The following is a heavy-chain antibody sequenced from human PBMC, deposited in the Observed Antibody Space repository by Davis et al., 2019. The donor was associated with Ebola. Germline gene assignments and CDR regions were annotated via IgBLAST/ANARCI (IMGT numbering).Heavy chain of an antibody. CDR3: VRGHYDEY. V-gene: IGHV3-7*01. Sequence: GESLKISCEASGFIMSKYWMAWGRQAPGKGLEWVANIHEDGSQRNYVDSVRGRFTISRDNAKNTVFLQMNSVRAEDTAVYYCVRGHYDEYWGQGTLVTVSS. D-gene: IGHD3-22*01. CDR1: GFIMSKYW. CDR2: IHEDGSQR. J-gene: IGHJ4*02.